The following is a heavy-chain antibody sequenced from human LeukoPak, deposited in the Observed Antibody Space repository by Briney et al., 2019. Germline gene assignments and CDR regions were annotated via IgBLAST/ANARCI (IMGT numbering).Heavy chain of an antibody. CDR2: ISYDGSNK. D-gene: IGHD3-3*01. CDR3: AKARHYDFWSGYYAATDY. V-gene: IGHV3-30*18. J-gene: IGHJ4*02. CDR1: GFTFSCYG. Sequence: GSLRLSCAASGFTFSCYGMHWVRQAPGKGLEWVAVISYDGSNKYYADSVKGRFTISRDNSKNTLYLQMNSLRAEDTAVYYCAKARHYDFWSGYYAATDYWGQGTLVTVSS.